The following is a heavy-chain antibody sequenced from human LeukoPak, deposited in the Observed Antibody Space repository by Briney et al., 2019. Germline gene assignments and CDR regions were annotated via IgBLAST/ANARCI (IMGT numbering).Heavy chain of an antibody. Sequence: PSETLSLTCAVSGYSISSGYYWGWIRQPPGKGLEWIGSIYHSGSTYYNPSLKSRVTISVDTSKNQFSLKLSSVTAADTAVYYCARQFDELINWFDPWGQGTLVTVSS. J-gene: IGHJ5*02. D-gene: IGHD1-26*01. CDR3: ARQFDELINWFDP. CDR1: GYSISSGYY. V-gene: IGHV4-38-2*01. CDR2: IYHSGST.